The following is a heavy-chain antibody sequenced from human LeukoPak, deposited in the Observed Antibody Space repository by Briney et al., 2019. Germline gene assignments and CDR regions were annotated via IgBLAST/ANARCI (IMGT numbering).Heavy chain of an antibody. CDR2: ISSSSSYI. CDR1: GFTFSSYS. V-gene: IGHV3-21*01. Sequence: KAGGSLRLSCAASGFTFSSYSMNWVRQAPGKGLEWVSSISSSSSYIYYADSVKGRFTISRDNAKNSLYLQMNSLRAEDTAVYYCARDRNIVVVPAAIAHSGPWFDPWGQGTLVTVSS. CDR3: ARDRNIVVVPAAIAHSGPWFDP. J-gene: IGHJ5*02. D-gene: IGHD2-2*01.